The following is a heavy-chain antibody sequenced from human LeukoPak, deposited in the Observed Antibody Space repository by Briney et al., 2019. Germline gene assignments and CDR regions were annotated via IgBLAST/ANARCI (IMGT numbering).Heavy chain of an antibody. D-gene: IGHD2-8*01. Sequence: PGGSLRLSCAASGFTFSNAWMSWVRQAPGKGLEWVGRIKSKTDGGTTDYAAPVKGRFTISRDDSKNTLYLQMNSLKTEDTAVYYCTTDTTYCTNGVCYPSDDYWGQGTLVTVSS. V-gene: IGHV3-15*01. CDR1: GFTFSNAW. CDR3: TTDTTYCTNGVCYPSDDY. J-gene: IGHJ4*02. CDR2: IKSKTDGGTT.